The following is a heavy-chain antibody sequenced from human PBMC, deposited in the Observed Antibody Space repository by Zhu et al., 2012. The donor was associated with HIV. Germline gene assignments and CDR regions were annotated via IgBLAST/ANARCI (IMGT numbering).Heavy chain of an antibody. Sequence: QVQLQESGPRLVKLSQTLSLTCGVSRYSISRGYYWAWIRQPPGKGLEWIATIFHSGSPHYNPSLKNRVSVSVDTSKNQYSLKLTSVTAADTAVYYCASSSSGYGYFDYWGRGALVTVSS. CDR3: ASSSSGYGYFDY. D-gene: IGHD5-18*01. V-gene: IGHV4-38-2*01. J-gene: IGHJ4*02. CDR2: IFHSGSP. CDR1: RYSISRGYY.